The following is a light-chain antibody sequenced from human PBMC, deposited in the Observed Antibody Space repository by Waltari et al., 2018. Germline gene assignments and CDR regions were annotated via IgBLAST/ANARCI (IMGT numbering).Light chain of an antibody. V-gene: IGLV2-8*01. CDR1: SSDVGGNNF. CDR3: SSYGNRNVV. Sequence: QSALTQPPSESGSPGQSVTISCTGTSSDVGGNNFVSWYQQSPGQAPKVIIYEATKGPSGAPDRFSGSKSGNTASLTVSGLQAEDEADYSISSYGNRNVVFGGGTKVTGL. CDR2: EAT. J-gene: IGLJ2*01.